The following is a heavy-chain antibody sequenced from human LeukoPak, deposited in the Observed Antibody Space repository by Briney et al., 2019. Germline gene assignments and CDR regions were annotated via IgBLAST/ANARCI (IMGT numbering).Heavy chain of an antibody. CDR2: INHSGST. D-gene: IGHD5-18*01. Sequence: SETLSLTCAVYGGSFSGYYWSWIRQPPGKGLEWIGEINHSGSTNYNPSLKSRVTISVDTSKNQFSLKLGSVTAADTAVYYCARGHGVRPLWVYWGQGTLVTVSS. CDR1: GGSFSGYY. V-gene: IGHV4-34*01. J-gene: IGHJ4*02. CDR3: ARGHGVRPLWVY.